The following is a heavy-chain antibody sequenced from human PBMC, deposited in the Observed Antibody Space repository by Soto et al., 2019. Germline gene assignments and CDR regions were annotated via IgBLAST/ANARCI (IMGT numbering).Heavy chain of an antibody. CDR2: ISFAGNNR. V-gene: IGHV3-30-3*01. D-gene: IGHD6-19*01. J-gene: IGHJ4*02. CDR1: GFTFSSYT. CDR3: AKGGRKWLVTSDFNY. Sequence: WGSLRLSCAASGFTFSSYTMPWVCQAPGKGLEWVALISFAGNNRDYADSVKGRFTISRDSSKNTVSLEMTSLRAEDTAVYYCAKGGRKWLVTSDFNYWGQGARVTVSS.